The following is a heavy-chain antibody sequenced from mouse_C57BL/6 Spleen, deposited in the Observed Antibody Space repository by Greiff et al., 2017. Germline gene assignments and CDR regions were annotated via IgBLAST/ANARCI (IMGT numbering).Heavy chain of an antibody. Sequence: EVQLQQSGPGLVKPSQSLSLTCSVTGYSITSGYYWNWIRQFPGNKLEWMGYISYDGSNNYNPSLKNRISITRDTSKNQFFLKLNSVTTEDTATYDCARDLYDFYAMDYWGQGTSVTVSS. CDR2: ISYDGSN. CDR1: GYSITSGYY. D-gene: IGHD2-3*01. CDR3: ARDLYDFYAMDY. V-gene: IGHV3-6*01. J-gene: IGHJ4*01.